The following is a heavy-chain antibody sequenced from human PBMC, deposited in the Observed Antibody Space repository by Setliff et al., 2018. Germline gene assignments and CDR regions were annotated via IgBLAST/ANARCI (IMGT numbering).Heavy chain of an antibody. V-gene: IGHV3-23*01. J-gene: IGHJ4*02. CDR2: VDGSGYST. Sequence: HPGGSLRLSCAASGFTFRSYSMNWVRQAPGKGLDWVSTVDGSGYSTFYADSVKGRFTISRDNSKNTLYLQMNSLRAEDTAVYYCANNYYDTTMGYYFDYWGQGTQVTVSS. CDR1: GFTFRSYS. CDR3: ANNYYDTTMGYYFDY. D-gene: IGHD3-22*01.